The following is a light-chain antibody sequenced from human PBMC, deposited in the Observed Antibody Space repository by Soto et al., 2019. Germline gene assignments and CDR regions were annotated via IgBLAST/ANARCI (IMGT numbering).Light chain of an antibody. J-gene: IGKJ4*01. CDR3: QQYGSSPLT. Sequence: EIVMTQSPDTLSVSPGERATLSCRASQSISSNLAWYLQKVGQAPRLLIYGASTRAPGIPDRFSGSGSGTDFTLTISRLEPEDFAVYYCQQYGSSPLTFGGGTKVDIK. CDR1: QSISSN. CDR2: GAS. V-gene: IGKV3-20*01.